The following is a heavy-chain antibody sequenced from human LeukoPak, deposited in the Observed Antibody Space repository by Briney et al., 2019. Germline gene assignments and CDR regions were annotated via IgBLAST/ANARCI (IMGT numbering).Heavy chain of an antibody. CDR1: GFTFRSSW. J-gene: IGHJ6*03. D-gene: IGHD1-14*01. CDR2: INSDGSST. CDR3: ARDSSGSVGNRYYYYYMDV. Sequence: GGSLRLSCAASGFTFRSSWMHWVRQAPGKGLVWVSRINSDGSSTSYADSVKGRFTISRDNAKNTLYLQMNSLSAEDTAVYYCARDSSGSVGNRYYYYYMDVWGKGTTVTVSS. V-gene: IGHV3-74*01.